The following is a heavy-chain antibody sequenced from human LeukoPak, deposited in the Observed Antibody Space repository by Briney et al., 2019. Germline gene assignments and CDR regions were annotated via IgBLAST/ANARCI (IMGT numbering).Heavy chain of an antibody. Sequence: PGASVKVSCKASGGTFSSYAISWVRQAPGQGLEWMGWINPNSGGTNYAQKFQGRVTMTRDTSISTAYMELSRLRSDDTAVYYCARDPWFGEPFNGIGWFDPWGQGTLVTVSS. D-gene: IGHD3-10*01. CDR1: GGTFSSYA. V-gene: IGHV1-2*02. CDR3: ARDPWFGEPFNGIGWFDP. J-gene: IGHJ5*02. CDR2: INPNSGGT.